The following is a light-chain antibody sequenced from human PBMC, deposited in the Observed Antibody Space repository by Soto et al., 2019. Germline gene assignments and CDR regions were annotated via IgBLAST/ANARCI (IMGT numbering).Light chain of an antibody. V-gene: IGKV3-15*01. CDR1: QTIIRSA. J-gene: IGKJ1*01. Sequence: RVMTQSPATLSVFPGERVTLFCRASQTIIRSAVAWYQQKFGQPPRLLIHSASTRATGVPVRFSGSVSGTDFTLTITSLQSEDFGFYYCQQYEDWLTTFGQGTKVEI. CDR3: QQYEDWLTT. CDR2: SAS.